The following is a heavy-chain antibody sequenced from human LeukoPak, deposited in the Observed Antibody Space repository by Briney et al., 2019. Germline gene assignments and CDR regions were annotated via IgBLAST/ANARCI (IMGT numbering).Heavy chain of an antibody. CDR3: ARGPDKIDY. Sequence: GGSLRLSCAASGFTFSDYYMSWIRQAPGKGLEWVSYISSSSSYTNFADSVKGRFTISRDNAKNSLYLQMNSLRAEDTAVYYCARGPDKIDYWGQGTLVTVSS. D-gene: IGHD3-9*01. CDR1: GFTFSDYY. CDR2: ISSSSSYT. V-gene: IGHV3-11*05. J-gene: IGHJ4*02.